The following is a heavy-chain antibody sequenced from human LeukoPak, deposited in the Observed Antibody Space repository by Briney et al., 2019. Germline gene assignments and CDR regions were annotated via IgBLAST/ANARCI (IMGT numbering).Heavy chain of an antibody. CDR3: ARGRSTGYPYYFEY. CDR1: GYTFTSYD. J-gene: IGHJ4*02. D-gene: IGHD5-12*01. V-gene: IGHV1-8*03. CDR2: MNPNSGST. Sequence: ASLKASCKASGYTFTSYDINWVRQSTGQGLEWMGWMNPNSGSTGYAQKFQCRVAITRNTSISTAYMELSGLRSEATAVYYCARGRSTGYPYYFEYWGQGTLVTVSS.